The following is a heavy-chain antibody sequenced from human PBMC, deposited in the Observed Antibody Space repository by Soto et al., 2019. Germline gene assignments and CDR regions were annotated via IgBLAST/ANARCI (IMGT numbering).Heavy chain of an antibody. CDR1: GGSISSGGYY. CDR3: ARDPASIAACISPPTSYGMDV. CDR2: IYYSGST. J-gene: IGHJ6*02. Sequence: QVQLQESGPGLVKPSQTLSLTCTVSGGSISSGGYYWSWIRQHPGKGLEWIGYIYYSGSTYYNPSLKSRVTISVDTSKNQFSLKLSSVTAADTAVYYCARDPASIAACISPPTSYGMDVWGQGTTVTVSS. D-gene: IGHD6-6*01. V-gene: IGHV4-31*03.